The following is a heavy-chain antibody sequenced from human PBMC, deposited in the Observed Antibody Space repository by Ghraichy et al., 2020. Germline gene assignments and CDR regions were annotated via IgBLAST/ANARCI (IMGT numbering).Heavy chain of an antibody. J-gene: IGHJ4*02. V-gene: IGHV1-18*01. CDR3: ARIGYCGGDCYTAHFDY. CDR2: ISGDSGNR. Sequence: ASVKVSCKASGYTFTRYGISWVRQAPGQGLEWMGWISGDSGNRNFAQKFQDRITLTTDTSTTTAYMDLRSLRSDDTAMYYCARIGYCGGDCYTAHFDYWGQGTLVTVSS. D-gene: IGHD2-21*02. CDR1: GYTFTRYG.